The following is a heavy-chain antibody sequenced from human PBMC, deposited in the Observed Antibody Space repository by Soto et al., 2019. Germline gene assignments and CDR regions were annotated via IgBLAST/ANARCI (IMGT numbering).Heavy chain of an antibody. Sequence: GESLKISCKGSGYSFTSYWISWVRQMPGKGLEWMGRIDPSDSYTNYSPSFQGHVTISADKSISTAYLQWSSLKASDTAMYYCARYFQHAYYYCCYGMDVWGQGTTVTVSS. D-gene: IGHD3-9*01. CDR1: GYSFTSYW. CDR2: IDPSDSYT. J-gene: IGHJ6*02. V-gene: IGHV5-10-1*01. CDR3: ARYFQHAYYYCCYGMDV.